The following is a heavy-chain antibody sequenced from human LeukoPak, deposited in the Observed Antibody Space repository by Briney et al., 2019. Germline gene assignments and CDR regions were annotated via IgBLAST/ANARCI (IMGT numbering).Heavy chain of an antibody. V-gene: IGHV3-66*01. D-gene: IGHD4-17*01. J-gene: IGHJ3*02. CDR3: ARTEEATVTTSDAFDI. CDR1: GFTVSSNY. CDR2: IYSGGST. Sequence: GGSLRLSCAASGFTVSSNYMSWVRQAPGKGLEWASVIYSGGSTYYADSVKGRFTISRDNSKNTLYLQMNSLRAEDTAVYYCARTEEATVTTSDAFDIWGQGTMVTVSS.